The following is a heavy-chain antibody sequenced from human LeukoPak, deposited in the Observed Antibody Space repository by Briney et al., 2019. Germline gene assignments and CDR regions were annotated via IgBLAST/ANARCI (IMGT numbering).Heavy chain of an antibody. CDR3: ARDHPYSSGWYGRVEALDL. V-gene: IGHV1-2*02. J-gene: IGHJ3*01. CDR2: INANSGGT. Sequence: ASVKVSCTASGYTFTGYYMHWVRQAPGQGLEWMGCINANSGGTNYAQKFQGRVTMTRDTSISTAYMDLSRLRSDDTAVYYCARDHPYSSGWYGRVEALDLWGQGTTVTVSS. CDR1: GYTFTGYY. D-gene: IGHD6-19*01.